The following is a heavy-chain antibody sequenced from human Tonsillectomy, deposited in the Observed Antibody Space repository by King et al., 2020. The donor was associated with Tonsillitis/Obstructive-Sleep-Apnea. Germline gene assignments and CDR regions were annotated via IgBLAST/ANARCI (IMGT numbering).Heavy chain of an antibody. J-gene: IGHJ3*02. Sequence: VQLVESGGYLVQPGGSLRLSCAASGFTFSSYWIHWVRQDPGKGLVWVSRINSDGSSTNYADSVKGRFTISRDKAQNTLYLQMNSLRAEDTAVYYCAREYRVAATSGAFDMWGQGTMGIVSS. CDR2: INSDGSST. V-gene: IGHV3-74*01. D-gene: IGHD6-19*01. CDR1: GFTFSSYW. CDR3: AREYRVAATSGAFDM.